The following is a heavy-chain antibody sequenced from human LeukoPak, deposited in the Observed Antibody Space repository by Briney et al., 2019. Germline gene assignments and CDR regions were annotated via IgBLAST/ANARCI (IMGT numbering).Heavy chain of an antibody. CDR2: ISSASNTI. CDR3: ARDGWFGDYNWFDP. D-gene: IGHD3-10*01. CDR1: GFTFSSYS. Sequence: GGSLRLSCAASGFTFSSYSMNWVRQAPGKGLEWVSYISSASNTIYYADPVKGRFTISRDNAKNSLYLQMYSLRAEDTAMYYCARDGWFGDYNWFDPWGQGTLVTVSS. V-gene: IGHV3-48*01. J-gene: IGHJ5*02.